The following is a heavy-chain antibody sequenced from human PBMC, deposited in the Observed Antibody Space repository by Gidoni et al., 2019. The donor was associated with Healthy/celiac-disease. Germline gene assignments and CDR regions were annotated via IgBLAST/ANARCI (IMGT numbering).Heavy chain of an antibody. CDR1: VFSLSTSGVG. CDR2: IYWDDDK. J-gene: IGHJ3*02. Sequence: QLPFTDSGSTLLLPPPTLTLPFTLSVFSLSTSGVGVGWIRQPPGKALEWLALIYWDDDKRYSPALKSRLTITKDTSKNQVVLKKTNMEAEDRDTYYCAHRRGAINGDDFDIGGQGTMVTVSS. D-gene: IGHD1-26*01. V-gene: IGHV2-5*02. CDR3: AHRRGAINGDDFDI.